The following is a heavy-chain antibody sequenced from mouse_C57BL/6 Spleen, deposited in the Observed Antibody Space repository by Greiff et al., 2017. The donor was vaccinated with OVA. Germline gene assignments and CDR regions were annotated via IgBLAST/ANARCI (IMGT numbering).Heavy chain of an antibody. J-gene: IGHJ2*01. Sequence: DVQLQESGAELVRPGASVKLSCTASGFNIKDDYMHWVKQRPEQGLEWIGWIDPENGDTEYASKFQGKATITADTSSNTAYLQLSSLTSEDTAVYYCTTGSSPLDYWGQGTTLTVSS. CDR1: GFNIKDDY. D-gene: IGHD1-1*01. V-gene: IGHV14-4*01. CDR3: TTGSSPLDY. CDR2: IDPENGDT.